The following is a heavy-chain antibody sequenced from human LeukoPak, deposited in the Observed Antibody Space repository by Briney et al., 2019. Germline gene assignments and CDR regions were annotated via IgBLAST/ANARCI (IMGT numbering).Heavy chain of an antibody. J-gene: IGHJ4*02. Sequence: ASVKVSCKAAGYSFVSYYMHWVRQAPGQGLEWMAIINPSGGGTTYAQKFQGRVTVTMDTSTRTVYMDLSSLRSDYTAVYYCARGDRLPGYSAPVGDYWGQGTLVTVSS. V-gene: IGHV1-46*01. D-gene: IGHD3-9*01. CDR1: GYSFVSYY. CDR3: ARGDRLPGYSAPVGDY. CDR2: INPSGGGT.